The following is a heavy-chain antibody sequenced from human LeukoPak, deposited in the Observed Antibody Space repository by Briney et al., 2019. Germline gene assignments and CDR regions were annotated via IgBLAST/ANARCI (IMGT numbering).Heavy chain of an antibody. CDR2: ISWNSGSI. V-gene: IGHV3-9*01. J-gene: IGHJ4*02. Sequence: PGRSLRLSCAASGFTFDDYAMHWVGQAPGKGLEWVSGISWNSGSIGYADSVKGRFTISRDNAKNSLYLQMNSLRAEDTALSYCAKSPEYYDFWSGYYDHWGQGTLVTVSS. CDR1: GFTFDDYA. D-gene: IGHD3-3*01. CDR3: AKSPEYYDFWSGYYDH.